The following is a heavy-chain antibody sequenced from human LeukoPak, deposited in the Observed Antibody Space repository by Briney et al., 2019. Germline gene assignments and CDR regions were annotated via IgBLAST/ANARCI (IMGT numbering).Heavy chain of an antibody. Sequence: PSETLSLTCSVSGGSISSYYWSWIRQPPGKGLEWIGYIYYSGSTKYNPSLKSRVTTSLNTSKNQFSLKLSSVTSADTAVYYCARDGTTTAFDIWGQGTMVTVSS. CDR2: IYYSGST. J-gene: IGHJ3*02. V-gene: IGHV4-59*01. D-gene: IGHD1-7*01. CDR3: ARDGTTTAFDI. CDR1: GGSISSYY.